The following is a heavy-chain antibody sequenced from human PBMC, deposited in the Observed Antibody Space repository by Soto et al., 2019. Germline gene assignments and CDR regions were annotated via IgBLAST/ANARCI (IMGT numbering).Heavy chain of an antibody. J-gene: IGHJ4*02. Sequence: PGGSLRLSCAASGFIFSSYWMHWVRQGPGKGLVWVSRISSDGSSTTYADSVKGRFTISRDNAKNTLYLQMNSLRAEDTALYSCARGPRFNYFDYWGQGTLVTVSS. CDR1: GFIFSSYW. CDR3: ARGPRFNYFDY. D-gene: IGHD3-16*01. CDR2: ISSDGSST. V-gene: IGHV3-74*01.